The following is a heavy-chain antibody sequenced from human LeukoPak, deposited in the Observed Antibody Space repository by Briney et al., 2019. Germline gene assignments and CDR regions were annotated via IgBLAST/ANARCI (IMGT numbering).Heavy chain of an antibody. CDR1: GITLSNYG. J-gene: IGHJ4*02. D-gene: IGHD3-22*01. V-gene: IGHV3-23*01. Sequence: GGSLRLSCAVSGITLSNYGMSWVRQAPGKGLEWVAGISGSGGGTNYADSVKGRFTISRDNPKNTLYLQMNGLRAEDTTVYFCAKRGVVIRVILVGFHKEAYYFDSWGQGALVAVSS. CDR3: AKRGVVIRVILVGFHKEAYYFDS. CDR2: ISGSGGGT.